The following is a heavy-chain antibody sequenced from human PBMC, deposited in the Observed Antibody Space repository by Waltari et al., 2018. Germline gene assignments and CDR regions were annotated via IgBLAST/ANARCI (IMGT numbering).Heavy chain of an antibody. D-gene: IGHD2-15*01. J-gene: IGHJ4*02. V-gene: IGHV1-69*08. CDR3: AVSYCSGGSCDDY. CDR2: IIPIVGTA. Sequence: QVQLVQSGAEVKKPGSSVKVSCKASGGTFRSYAISWVRQAPGQGLEWMGRIIPIVGTANYAQKFQGRVTITADKSTSTAYMELSSLRSEDTAVYYCAVSYCSGGSCDDYWGQGTLVTVSS. CDR1: GGTFRSYA.